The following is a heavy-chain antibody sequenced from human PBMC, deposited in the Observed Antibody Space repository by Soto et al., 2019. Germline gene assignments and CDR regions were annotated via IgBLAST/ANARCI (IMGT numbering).Heavy chain of an antibody. V-gene: IGHV1-46*01. CDR1: GYTFTIYY. CDR3: ARIPFFGVPRHPYKSYGMDV. CDR2: INPSGGST. D-gene: IGHD3-3*01. Sequence: ASVNGSCKASGYTFTIYYMHCVRQEHGQGLEWMGIINPSGGSTSYAQKFQGRVTMTRDTSTSTVYMELSSLRSEDTAVYYCARIPFFGVPRHPYKSYGMDVWGQGTSVTV. J-gene: IGHJ6*02.